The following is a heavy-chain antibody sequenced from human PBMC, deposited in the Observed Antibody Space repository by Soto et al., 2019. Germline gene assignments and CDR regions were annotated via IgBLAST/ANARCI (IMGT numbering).Heavy chain of an antibody. CDR2: IKSKTDGGTT. V-gene: IGHV3-15*01. Sequence: GGSLRLSCAASGFTFSNAWMSWVRQAPGKGLGWVGRIKSKTDGGTTDYAAPVKGRFTISRDDSKNTLYLQMNSLKTEDTAVYYCTSGEWELYYYYYGMDVWGQGTTVTVSS. D-gene: IGHD1-26*01. J-gene: IGHJ6*02. CDR1: GFTFSNAW. CDR3: TSGEWELYYYYYGMDV.